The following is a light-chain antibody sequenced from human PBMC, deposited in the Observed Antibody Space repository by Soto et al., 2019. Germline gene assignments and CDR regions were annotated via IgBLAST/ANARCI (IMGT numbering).Light chain of an antibody. Sequence: DIQMTQSPSSLSASVGDRVTIPCRASQSTTTYLNWYQQKPGKAPKLLIYAASSLQSGVPSRFSGSGSGTDFTLTISSLQPEDFGTYYCQQSFSTPRTFGQGTKVDIK. V-gene: IGKV1-39*01. CDR1: QSTTTY. CDR2: AAS. J-gene: IGKJ1*01. CDR3: QQSFSTPRT.